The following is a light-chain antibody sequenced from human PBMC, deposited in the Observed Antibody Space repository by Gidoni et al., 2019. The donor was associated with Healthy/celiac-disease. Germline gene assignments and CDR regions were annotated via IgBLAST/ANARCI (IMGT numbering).Light chain of an antibody. CDR3: QAWDRSFNWV. V-gene: IGLV3-1*01. J-gene: IGLJ3*02. CDR2: QES. CDR1: KLGDKY. Sequence: SYELTPPPSVSLSPGQTASITCPGDKLGDKYACWYQQKPGQSPVLVIYQESKRPSGITERFSGSNSGNTATLTISGTQAMDEADYYWQAWDRSFNWVFGGGTKLTVL.